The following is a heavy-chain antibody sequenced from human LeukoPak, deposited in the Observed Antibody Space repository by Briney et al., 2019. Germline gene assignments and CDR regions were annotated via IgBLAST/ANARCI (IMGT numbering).Heavy chain of an antibody. J-gene: IGHJ4*02. CDR3: ARGHSGSYPSRAFDY. CDR1: GFTFSSYG. D-gene: IGHD1-26*01. Sequence: GGSLILSCAASGFTFSSYGMHWVRQAPGKGLEWVAVIWYDGSNKYYADSVKGRFTISRDNSKNTLYLQMNSLRAEDTAVYYCARGHSGSYPSRAFDYWGQGTLVTVSS. CDR2: IWYDGSNK. V-gene: IGHV3-33*01.